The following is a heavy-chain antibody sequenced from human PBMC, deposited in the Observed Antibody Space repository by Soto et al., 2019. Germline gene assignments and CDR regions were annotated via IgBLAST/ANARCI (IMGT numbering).Heavy chain of an antibody. CDR2: IYYSGST. CDR3: ARRRSGSSELYHAMDV. Sequence: QLQLQESGPGLVKPSETLSLTCTVSGGSISSSSYYWGWIRQPPGKGLEWIGSIYYSGSTYYNPSLKSRVTISVDTSKNQFSLRLSSVTAADTAVYYCARRRSGSSELYHAMDVWGQGTTVTVSS. V-gene: IGHV4-39*01. D-gene: IGHD6-19*01. CDR1: GGSISSSSYY. J-gene: IGHJ6*02.